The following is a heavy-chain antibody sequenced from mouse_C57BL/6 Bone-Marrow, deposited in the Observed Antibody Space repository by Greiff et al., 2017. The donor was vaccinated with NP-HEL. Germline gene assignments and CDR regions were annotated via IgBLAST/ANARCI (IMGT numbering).Heavy chain of an antibody. V-gene: IGHV1-64*01. CDR3: ARSLYSNPFAY. D-gene: IGHD2-5*01. J-gene: IGHJ3*01. CDR1: GYTFTSYW. CDR2: IHPNSGST. Sequence: LQPGAELVKPGASVKLSCKASGYTFTSYWMHWVKQRPGQGLEWIGMIHPNSGSTNYNEKFKSKATLTVDKSSSTAYMQLSSLTSEDSAVYYCARSLYSNPFAYWGQGTLVTVSA.